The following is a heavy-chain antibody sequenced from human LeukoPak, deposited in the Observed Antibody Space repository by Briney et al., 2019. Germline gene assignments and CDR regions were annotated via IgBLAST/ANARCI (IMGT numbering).Heavy chain of an antibody. CDR2: IYYTGNT. CDR3: ARGLGPI. J-gene: IGHJ3*02. V-gene: IGHV4-61*03. Sequence: KTSETLSLTCTVSGASVNSGTYYWSWLRQPPGKGLEWIGFIYYTGNTKYHPSLEGRVTISVDTSKNHFSLKLTSLTAADTAICYCARGLGPIWGQGTLVTVSS. CDR1: GASVNSGTYY.